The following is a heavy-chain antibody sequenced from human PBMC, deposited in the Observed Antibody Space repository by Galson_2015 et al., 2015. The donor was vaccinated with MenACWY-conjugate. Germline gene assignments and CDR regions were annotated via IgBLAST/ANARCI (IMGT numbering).Heavy chain of an antibody. CDR3: SWGRKPTVNSMCLDY. CDR1: GITFSSYG. Sequence: SLRLSCAASGITFSSYGMNWVRQAPGKGLEWVSNISTGGGTKYYADSVKGRFTISRDDAENSMFLQLSSLRDEDTAVYYCSWGRKPTVNSMCLDYEGRGTHVIVSS. D-gene: IGHD7-27*01. J-gene: IGHJ4*02. CDR2: ISTGGGTK. V-gene: IGHV3-48*02.